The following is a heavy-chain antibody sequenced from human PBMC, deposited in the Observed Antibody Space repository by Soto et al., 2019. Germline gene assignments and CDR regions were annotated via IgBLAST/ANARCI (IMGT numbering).Heavy chain of an antibody. J-gene: IGHJ4*02. Sequence: ASVKVSCKASGYTFTSYGISWVRQAPGQGLEWMGWISAYNGNTNYAQKLQGRVTMNTDTSTSTAYMELRSLRSDDTAVYYCARDTQRVFGVVIDFDYWGQGTLVTVSS. CDR3: ARDTQRVFGVVIDFDY. CDR2: ISAYNGNT. CDR1: GYTFTSYG. D-gene: IGHD3-3*01. V-gene: IGHV1-18*01.